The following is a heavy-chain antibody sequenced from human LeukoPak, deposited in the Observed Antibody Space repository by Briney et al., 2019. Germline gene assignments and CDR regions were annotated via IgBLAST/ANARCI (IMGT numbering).Heavy chain of an antibody. CDR3: ARTWMQVWTPDFDY. CDR1: GYTFTGHN. D-gene: IGHD3/OR15-3a*01. CDR2: INAQTGGT. J-gene: IGHJ4*02. V-gene: IGHV1-2*06. Sequence: ASVKVSPKASGYTFTGHNIHWVRHAPRRGLERRGRINAQTGGTSITQKFQDSVTITTDTSISTAYMDLNSLTSDDTAVYYCARTWMQVWTPDFDYWGQGTLVTVSS.